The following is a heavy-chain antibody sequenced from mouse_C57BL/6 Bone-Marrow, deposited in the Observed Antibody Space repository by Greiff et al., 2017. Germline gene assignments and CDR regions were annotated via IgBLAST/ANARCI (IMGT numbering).Heavy chain of an antibody. Sequence: QVQLQQPGAELVKPGASVKLSCKASGYTFISYWMQWVKQRPGQGLEWIGEIDPSDSYTNYNQKFKGKATLTVDTSSSTAYMQLSSLTSEDSAVYYGAREGYWAWFADWGQGTLVTVSA. V-gene: IGHV1-50*01. CDR2: IDPSDSYT. CDR3: AREGYWAWFAD. CDR1: GYTFISYW. D-gene: IGHD2-3*01. J-gene: IGHJ3*01.